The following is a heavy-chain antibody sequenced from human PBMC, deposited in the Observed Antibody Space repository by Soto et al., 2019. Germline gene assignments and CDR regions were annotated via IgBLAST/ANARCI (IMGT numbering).Heavy chain of an antibody. D-gene: IGHD2-15*01. CDR2: INSDGSST. CDR1: GFTFSSYW. V-gene: IGHV3-74*01. Sequence: PGGSLRLSCAASGFTFSSYWMHWVRQAPGKGLVWVSRINSDGSSTSYADSVKGRFTISRDNAKNTLYLQMNSLRAEDTAVYYCVRTSLVVVAATREDYWGQGTLVTVSS. CDR3: VRTSLVVVAATREDY. J-gene: IGHJ4*02.